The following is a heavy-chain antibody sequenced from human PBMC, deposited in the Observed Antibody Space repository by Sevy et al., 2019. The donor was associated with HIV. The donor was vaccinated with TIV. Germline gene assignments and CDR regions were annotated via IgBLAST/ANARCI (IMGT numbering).Heavy chain of an antibody. J-gene: IGHJ3*02. CDR1: GFTFSDYA. Sequence: GGSLRLSCTVSGFTFSDYAMSWFRQAPGEGLEWVGFIRGRAYGGTTEYAASVKGRFTISRDDSKSIAYLQMNSLKTEDTAVYYCNRGLVGATLNDAFDIWGQGTMVTVSS. V-gene: IGHV3-49*03. CDR2: IRGRAYGGTT. CDR3: NRGLVGATLNDAFDI. D-gene: IGHD1-26*01.